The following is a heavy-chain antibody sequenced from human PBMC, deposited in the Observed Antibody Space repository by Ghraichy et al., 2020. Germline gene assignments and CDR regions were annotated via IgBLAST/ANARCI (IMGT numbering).Heavy chain of an antibody. CDR2: IKQDGSEK. J-gene: IGHJ4*02. CDR3: ASCGYRYGYCNGPLWRFDY. V-gene: IGHV3-7*03. Sequence: GSLRLSCAASGFTFSSYWMSWVRQAPGKGLEWVANIKQDGSEKYYVDSVKGRFTISRDNAKNSLYLQMNSLRAEDTAVYYCASCGYRYGYCNGPLWRFDYWGQGTLVTVSS. D-gene: IGHD5-18*01. CDR1: GFTFSSYW.